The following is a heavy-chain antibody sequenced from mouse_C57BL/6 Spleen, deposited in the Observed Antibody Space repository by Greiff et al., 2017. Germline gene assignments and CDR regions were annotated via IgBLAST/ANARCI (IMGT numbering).Heavy chain of an antibody. D-gene: IGHD3-2*02. CDR3: ARGDSSGSWCAY. J-gene: IGHJ3*01. CDR1: GFSLTSYA. V-gene: IGHV2-9-1*01. CDR2: IWTGGGT. Sequence: VKLVESGPGLVAPSQSLSITCTVSGFSLTSYAISWVRQPPGKGLEWLGVIWTGGGTNYNSAHKSRQSISKDNSKSQVFLKMNSLQTDDTARYYCARGDSSGSWCAYWGQGTLVTVSA.